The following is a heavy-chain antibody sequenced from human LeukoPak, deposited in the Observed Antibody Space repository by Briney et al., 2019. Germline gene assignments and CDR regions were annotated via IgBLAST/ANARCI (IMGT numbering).Heavy chain of an antibody. D-gene: IGHD4-23*01. Sequence: SETLSLTCAVSADSFSSHYWTWIRQPPGKGLEWIGYISYIGSTNYNPSLKSRVTISIDTSRNQFSLKLSSVTAADTAVYYCARRRVVSDVGYYYYGMDVWGQGTTVTVSS. CDR1: ADSFSSHY. V-gene: IGHV4-59*11. CDR2: ISYIGST. CDR3: ARRRVVSDVGYYYYGMDV. J-gene: IGHJ6*02.